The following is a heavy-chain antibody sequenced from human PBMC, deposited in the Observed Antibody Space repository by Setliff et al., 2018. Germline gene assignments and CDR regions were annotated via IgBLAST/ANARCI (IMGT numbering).Heavy chain of an antibody. CDR1: GDSISGAKYY. D-gene: IGHD3-3*01. J-gene: IGHJ6*03. CDR3: ARVTGFLYMDV. V-gene: IGHV4-61*02. CDR2: TYTDGST. Sequence: SETLSLTCTVSGDSISGAKYYWSWIRQSAGKGVECIGRTYTDGSTKYNPSLNSRVALSIDTSKNQFSLRLSSVTAADTAVYFCARVTGFLYMDVWGKGTTVTVSS.